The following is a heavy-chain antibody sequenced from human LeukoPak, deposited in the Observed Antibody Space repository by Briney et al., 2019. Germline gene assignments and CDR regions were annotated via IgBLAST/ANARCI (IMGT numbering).Heavy chain of an antibody. V-gene: IGHV3-30-3*01. J-gene: IGHJ4*02. CDR2: ISFDENKV. Sequence: GGSLRLSCVASGFTFSAFALHWVRQAPGKGLEWVAAISFDENKVFYAGSVTGRFTISRDNSRNTLYLQMNSLRGDDTAVYYCAKDVGKWESLHFFDYWGQGTLVTVSS. CDR1: GFTFSAFA. D-gene: IGHD1-26*01. CDR3: AKDVGKWESLHFFDY.